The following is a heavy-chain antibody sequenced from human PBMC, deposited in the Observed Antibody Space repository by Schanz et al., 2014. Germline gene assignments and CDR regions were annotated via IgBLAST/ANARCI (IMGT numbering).Heavy chain of an antibody. D-gene: IGHD6-19*01. CDR1: GFTFRSHA. CDR3: ARDHQWLARYYMDV. CDR2: ISHDGSKK. J-gene: IGHJ6*03. V-gene: IGHV3-30*07. Sequence: QVQLVESGGGVVQPGRSLRLSCAASGFTFRSHAMHWVRQAPGKGLEWGAVISHDGSKKYYADSVKGRFTISRDNSRNTLYLQMNSLRAEDTAVYYCARDHQWLARYYMDVWGKGTTVTVS.